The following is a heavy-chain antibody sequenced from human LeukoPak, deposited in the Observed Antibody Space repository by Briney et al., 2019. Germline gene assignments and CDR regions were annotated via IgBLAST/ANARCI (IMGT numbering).Heavy chain of an antibody. CDR2: IWYDGSNK. D-gene: IGHD3-22*01. CDR1: GFTFSSYG. J-gene: IGHJ4*02. V-gene: IGHV3-33*06. CDR3: AKQISSGYYYDLDS. Sequence: QPGRSLRLSCAASGFTFSSYGMHWVRQAPGKGLEWVAVIWYDGSNKYYADSVKGRFTISRDNSKNTLYLQMNSLRAEDTAVYYCAKQISSGYYYDLDSWGQGTLVTVSS.